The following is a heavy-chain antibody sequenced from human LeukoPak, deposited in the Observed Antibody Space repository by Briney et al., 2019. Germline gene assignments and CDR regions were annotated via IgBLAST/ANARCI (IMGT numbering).Heavy chain of an antibody. CDR1: GYTFTGYY. CDR2: INPNSGGT. Sequence: ASVKVSCRASGYTFTGYYMHWVRQAPGQGLEWMGWINPNSGGTNYAQKFQGRVTMTRDTSISTAYMELSRLRSDDTVVYYCARDIGYCSGGSCYPRYYFDYWGQGTLVTVSS. CDR3: ARDIGYCSGGSCYPRYYFDY. V-gene: IGHV1-2*02. J-gene: IGHJ4*02. D-gene: IGHD2-15*01.